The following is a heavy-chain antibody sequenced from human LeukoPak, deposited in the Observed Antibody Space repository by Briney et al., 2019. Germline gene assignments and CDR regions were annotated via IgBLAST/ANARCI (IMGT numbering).Heavy chain of an antibody. J-gene: IGHJ6*03. CDR1: GFTFSSYG. CDR3: AKDAEESAATYYVDV. V-gene: IGHV3-30*02. Sequence: PGGSLRLSCAASGFTFSSYGIHWVRQAPGKGLEWVAFIRYDGSDKYYADSVKGRFTISRANSKNTLYLQMNSLRAEDTAVYYCAKDAEESAATYYVDVWGKGTTVTVSS. CDR2: IRYDGSDK. D-gene: IGHD2-15*01.